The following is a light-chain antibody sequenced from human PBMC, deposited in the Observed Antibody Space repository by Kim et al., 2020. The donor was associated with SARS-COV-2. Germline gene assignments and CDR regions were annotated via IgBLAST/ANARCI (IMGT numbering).Light chain of an antibody. J-gene: IGKJ1*01. CDR2: GAS. Sequence: PGGSATLSCRASQSVSSYLAWYQQKPGQAPRLLIYGASTRATGIPDRFSGSGSGTEFTLTISSRQSEDFAVYYCQQYNNWRGTFGQGTKVDIK. V-gene: IGKV3-15*01. CDR3: QQYNNWRGT. CDR1: QSVSSY.